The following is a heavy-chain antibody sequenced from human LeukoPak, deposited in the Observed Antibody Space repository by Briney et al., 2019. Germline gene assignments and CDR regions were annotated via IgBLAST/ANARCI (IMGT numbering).Heavy chain of an antibody. J-gene: IGHJ6*02. CDR1: GFTFSSYG. CDR2: IWYDGSNK. V-gene: IGHV3-33*01. D-gene: IGHD3-16*01. CDR3: ARDREEKARIGGMDV. Sequence: PGKSLRLSCAASGFTFSSYGMHWVRQAPGKGLEWVAVIWYDGSNKYYADSVKGRFTISRDNSKNTLYLQMNSLRAEDTAIYYCARDREEKARIGGMDVWGQGTTVIVSS.